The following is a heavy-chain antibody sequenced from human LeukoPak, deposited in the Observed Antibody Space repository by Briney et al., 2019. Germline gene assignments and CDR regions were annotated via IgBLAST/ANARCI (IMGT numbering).Heavy chain of an antibody. J-gene: IGHJ5*02. Sequence: PSETLSLTCAVYGGSFSGYYWSWIRQPPGKGLEWIGEINHSGSTNYNPSLKSRVTISVDTSENQFSLKLSSVTAADTAVYYCARRARRDRNWFDPWGQGTLVTVSS. V-gene: IGHV4-34*01. D-gene: IGHD3-16*02. CDR1: GGSFSGYY. CDR3: ARRARRDRNWFDP. CDR2: INHSGST.